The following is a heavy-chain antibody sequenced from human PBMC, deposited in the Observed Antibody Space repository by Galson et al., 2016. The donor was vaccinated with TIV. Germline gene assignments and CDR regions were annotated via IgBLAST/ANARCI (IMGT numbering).Heavy chain of an antibody. Sequence: SLRLSCAASGFTFNNYVLNWVRQAPGMGLEWVSIFSDGRGRTDFADSVKGRFIVPRDNSKNTLYVQLSSLRDEDTAIYLCAKRGAVKPAGTYPFFDYWGQGTLVTVSS. CDR1: GFTFNNYV. CDR2: FSDGRGRT. CDR3: AKRGAVKPAGTYPFFDY. V-gene: IGHV3-23*01. J-gene: IGHJ4*02. D-gene: IGHD3-16*01.